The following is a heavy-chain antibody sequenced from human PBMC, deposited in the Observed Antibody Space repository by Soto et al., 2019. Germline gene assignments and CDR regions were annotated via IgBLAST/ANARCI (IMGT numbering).Heavy chain of an antibody. Sequence: PGGSLRLSCAASGFTFSSYAMHWVRQAPGKGLEWVAVISYDGSNKYYADSVKGRFTISRDNSKNTLYLQMNSLRAEDTAVYYCARDLGSSGYFIYYFDYWGQGTLVTVSS. CDR1: GFTFSSYA. V-gene: IGHV3-30-3*01. CDR3: ARDLGSSGYFIYYFDY. J-gene: IGHJ4*02. CDR2: ISYDGSNK. D-gene: IGHD3-22*01.